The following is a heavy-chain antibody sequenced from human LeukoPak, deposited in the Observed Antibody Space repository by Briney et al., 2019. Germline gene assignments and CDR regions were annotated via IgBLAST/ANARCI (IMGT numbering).Heavy chain of an antibody. CDR3: AKDRPPYYDILTGYYLDY. J-gene: IGHJ4*02. CDR1: GFTFSSYG. Sequence: PGGSLRLSCAASGFTFSSYGMHWVRQAPGKGLEWVAFIRYDGSNKYYADSVKGRFTISRDNSKNTLYLQMSSLRAEGTAVYYCAKDRPPYYDILTGYYLDYWGQGTLVTVSS. D-gene: IGHD3-9*01. V-gene: IGHV3-30*02. CDR2: IRYDGSNK.